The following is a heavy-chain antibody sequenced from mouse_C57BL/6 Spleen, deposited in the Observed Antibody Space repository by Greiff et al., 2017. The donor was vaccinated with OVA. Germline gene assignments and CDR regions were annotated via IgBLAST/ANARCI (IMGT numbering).Heavy chain of an antibody. CDR1: GYTFTSYW. CDR2: IHTNSGST. CDR3: ARWGDYYGY. D-gene: IGHD1-1*01. Sequence: QVQLLQPGAELVKPGASVKLSCKASGYTFTSYWMHWVKQRPGQGLEWIGMIHTNSGSTNYNEKFKSKVTLTVDKSSSTTYMQLSSLTSEDSAVYYCARWGDYYGYWGQGTTLTVSS. J-gene: IGHJ2*01. V-gene: IGHV1-64*01.